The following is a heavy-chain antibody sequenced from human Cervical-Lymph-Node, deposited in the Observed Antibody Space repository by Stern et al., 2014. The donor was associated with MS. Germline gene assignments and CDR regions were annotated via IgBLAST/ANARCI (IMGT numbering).Heavy chain of an antibody. V-gene: IGHV3-23*01. CDR2: ISPGGSYT. J-gene: IGHJ4*02. CDR1: GFTFNNYA. Sequence: EVQLLESGGGLVQPGGSLRLSCVASGFTFNNYAMNWVRQAPGKGWEWVSAISPGGSYTYYADSVRGRFTISRDNSTNTVYLQMNSLRAEDSAVYYCAKDRRGDWGQGTLVTV. D-gene: IGHD3-10*01. CDR3: AKDRRGD.